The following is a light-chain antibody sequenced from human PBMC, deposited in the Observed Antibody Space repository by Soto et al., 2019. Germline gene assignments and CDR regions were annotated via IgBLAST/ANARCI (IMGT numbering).Light chain of an antibody. CDR1: SSNIGAGYD. Sequence: QSVLTQPPSVSGAPGQRVTISCTGSSSNIGAGYDVHWYQQLPGTAPKLLIYGNSNRPSGVPDRFSGSKSGTSASLAITGLQAEDEADDYCQSSDGSLTGSVFGGGTKVTVL. V-gene: IGLV1-40*01. J-gene: IGLJ2*01. CDR3: QSSDGSLTGSV. CDR2: GNS.